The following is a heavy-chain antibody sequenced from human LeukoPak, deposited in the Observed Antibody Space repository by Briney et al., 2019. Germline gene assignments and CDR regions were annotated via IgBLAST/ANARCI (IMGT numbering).Heavy chain of an antibody. Sequence: GASVKVSCKASGYTFTDYGVHWVRQAPGQGLEWMGWISTYNGNTHYVQNLQDRVAMTTDASTSTAFMGLRSLRSDDTAVYYCARVLGRQIAVAGDDYWGQGTLVTVSS. CDR1: GYTFTDYG. CDR2: ISTYNGNT. D-gene: IGHD6-19*01. V-gene: IGHV1-18*01. CDR3: ARVLGRQIAVAGDDY. J-gene: IGHJ4*02.